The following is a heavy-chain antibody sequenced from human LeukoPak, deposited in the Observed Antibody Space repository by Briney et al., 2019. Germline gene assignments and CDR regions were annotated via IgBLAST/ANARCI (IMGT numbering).Heavy chain of an antibody. Sequence: QSGGSLRLSCAASGFTLPNYWIHWVRQAPGKGLVWVARINTDGTTTTYADSVNGRFTIFRDNVEKMVYLQMNSLGIEDTALYFCAREYSERALDPWGQGTLVTVSS. CDR3: AREYSERALDP. CDR2: INTDGTTT. V-gene: IGHV3-74*01. J-gene: IGHJ5*02. D-gene: IGHD5-12*01. CDR1: GFTLPNYW.